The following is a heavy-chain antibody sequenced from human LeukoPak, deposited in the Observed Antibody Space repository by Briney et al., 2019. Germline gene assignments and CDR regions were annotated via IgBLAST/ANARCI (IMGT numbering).Heavy chain of an antibody. D-gene: IGHD2-2*01. J-gene: IGHJ6*02. CDR3: GRCQLLSSDYGMDV. CDR1: GFTFSSYW. Sequence: GGSLRLSCAASGFTFSSYWMSWVRQAPGKGLEWVANIKQDGSEKYYVDSVKGRFTISRDNAKNSLYLQMNSLRAEDTAVYYCGRCQLLSSDYGMDVWGQGTTVTVSS. V-gene: IGHV3-7*01. CDR2: IKQDGSEK.